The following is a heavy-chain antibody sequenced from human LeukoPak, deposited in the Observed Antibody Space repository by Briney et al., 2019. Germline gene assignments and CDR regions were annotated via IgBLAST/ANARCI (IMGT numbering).Heavy chain of an antibody. CDR2: ISSVGSTL. CDR3: ARERSGSPY. Sequence: GGSLRLSCAASGFTFSIYEMNWVRQAPGKGLEWVSLISSVGSTLSYADPVKGRFTIPRDNAKTSLYLQMNRLRAEDTAVYYCARERSGSPYWGQGTLVTVSS. J-gene: IGHJ4*02. V-gene: IGHV3-48*03. CDR1: GFTFSIYE. D-gene: IGHD3-10*01.